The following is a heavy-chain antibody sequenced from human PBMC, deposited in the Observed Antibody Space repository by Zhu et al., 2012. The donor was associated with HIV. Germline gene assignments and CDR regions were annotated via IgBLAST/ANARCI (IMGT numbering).Heavy chain of an antibody. V-gene: IGHV4-4*09. Sequence: QVQLQESGPGLVKPSETLSLTCTVSGGSISSYYWSWIRQPPGKGLEWIGYIYTSGSTNYNPSLKSRVTISVDTSKNQFSLKLSSVTAADTAVYYCARGAPGHYYGSGSYYNLGQRGDYYFDYWGQGTLVTVSS. D-gene: IGHD3-10*01. J-gene: IGHJ4*02. CDR1: GGSISSYY. CDR2: IYTSGST. CDR3: ARGAPGHYYGSGSYYNLGQRGDYYFDY.